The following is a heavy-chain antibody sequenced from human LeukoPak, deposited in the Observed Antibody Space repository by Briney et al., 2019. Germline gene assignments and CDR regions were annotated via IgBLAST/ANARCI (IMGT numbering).Heavy chain of an antibody. J-gene: IGHJ6*02. CDR1: GGSISSYY. D-gene: IGHD3-22*01. V-gene: IGHV4-59*01. Sequence: SETLSLTCTVSGGSISSYYWSWIRQPPGKGLEWIGYIYYSGSTNYNPSLKSRVTISVDTSKNQFSLKLSSVTAADTAVYYCARGSMIVDTYGMDVWGQGTTVTVSS. CDR2: IYYSGST. CDR3: ARGSMIVDTYGMDV.